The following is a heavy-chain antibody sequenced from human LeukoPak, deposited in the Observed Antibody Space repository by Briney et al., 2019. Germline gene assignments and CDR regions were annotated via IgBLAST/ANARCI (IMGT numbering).Heavy chain of an antibody. V-gene: IGHV1-69*13. J-gene: IGHJ4*02. CDR3: ARVGGIAAAGKPYYFDY. CDR1: GGTFSSYA. Sequence: SVKVSCKASGGTFSSYAISWVRQAPGQGLEWMGGIIPIFGTANYAQKFQGRVTITADESTSTAYMELSSLRSEDTAVYYCARVGGIAAAGKPYYFDYWGQGTLVTVSS. CDR2: IIPIFGTA. D-gene: IGHD6-13*01.